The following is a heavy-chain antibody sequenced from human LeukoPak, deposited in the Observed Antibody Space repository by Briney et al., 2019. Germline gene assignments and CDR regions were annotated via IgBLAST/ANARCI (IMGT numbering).Heavy chain of an antibody. Sequence: GESLKISCKGSGYSFTSYWIGWVGQLPGKGLEWMGIIYPGDSDTRYSPSFQGQVTISADKSISTAYLQWSSLNASDTAMYYCARRLIWFGEYYYFDYWGQGTLVTVSS. V-gene: IGHV5-51*01. CDR3: ARRLIWFGEYYYFDY. CDR2: IYPGDSDT. D-gene: IGHD3-10*01. CDR1: GYSFTSYW. J-gene: IGHJ4*02.